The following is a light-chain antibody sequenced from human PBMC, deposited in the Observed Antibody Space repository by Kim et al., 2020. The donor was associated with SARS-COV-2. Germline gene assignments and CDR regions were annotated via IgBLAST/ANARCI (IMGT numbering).Light chain of an antibody. CDR3: QAWDSSTAV. J-gene: IGLJ1*01. CDR1: KLGDKF. CDR2: QDS. Sequence: SGSPGLTASITCSGDKLGDKFACWYQQKPGQSPVLVIYQDSKRPSGIPERFSGSNSGNTATLTISGTQAMDEADYYCQAWDSSTAVFGTGTKVTVL. V-gene: IGLV3-1*01.